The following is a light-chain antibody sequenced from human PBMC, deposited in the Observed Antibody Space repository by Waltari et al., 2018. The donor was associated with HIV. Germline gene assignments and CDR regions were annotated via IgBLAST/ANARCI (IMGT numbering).Light chain of an antibody. CDR1: QSIDNW. CDR2: RTS. Sequence: DIQMTQSPSNLSASVGDTVVITCRASQSIDNWLAWYQQKPGMAPRLLVSRTSLLESGVSSRFRGSGSGTEFTLTIRSLQPDDIGTYYCQQYSTHYAFGQGTRVE. V-gene: IGKV1-5*03. CDR3: QQYSTHYA. J-gene: IGKJ2*01.